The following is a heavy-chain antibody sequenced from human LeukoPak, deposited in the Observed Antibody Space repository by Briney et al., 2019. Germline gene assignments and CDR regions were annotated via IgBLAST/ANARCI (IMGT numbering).Heavy chain of an antibody. CDR1: GFTFSSYS. Sequence: GGSLRLSCAASGFTFSSYSMNWVRQAPGKGLEWISSITTTSNYIYYADSVKGRFTISRDNAKNSLYLQMNSLRAEDTAVYYCARTSQGANYFDFWGQGTLVTVSS. V-gene: IGHV3-21*01. CDR3: ARTSQGANYFDF. D-gene: IGHD3-16*01. CDR2: ITTTSNYI. J-gene: IGHJ4*02.